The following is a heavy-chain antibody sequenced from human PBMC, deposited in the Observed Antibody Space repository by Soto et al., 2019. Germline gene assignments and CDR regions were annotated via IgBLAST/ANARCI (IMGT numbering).Heavy chain of an antibody. V-gene: IGHV4-30-2*01. CDR3: ASYYGSGSYYSNWFDP. D-gene: IGHD3-10*01. CDR1: GGSISSGGYS. CDR2: IYHSGST. Sequence: TLSLTCAVSGGSISSGGYSWSWIRQPPGKGLEWIGYIYHSGSTYYNPSLKSRVTISVDRSKNQFSLKLSSVTAADTAVYYCASYYGSGSYYSNWFDPWGQGTLVTVSS. J-gene: IGHJ5*02.